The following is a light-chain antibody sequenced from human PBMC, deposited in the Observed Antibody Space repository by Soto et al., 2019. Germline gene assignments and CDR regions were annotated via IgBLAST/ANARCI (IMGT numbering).Light chain of an antibody. Sequence: DLLMTTSPSSLSASVASLVLFTCRASQNIRNRLAWFQQKPGKAPKLLIYDASSLESGVPQRFSGSGSGTEFTLTISSLQTDDVSTYYCQQYHSYWTFGQGTKVDIK. CDR3: QQYHSYWT. CDR2: DAS. V-gene: IGKV1-5*01. CDR1: QNIRNR. J-gene: IGKJ1*01.